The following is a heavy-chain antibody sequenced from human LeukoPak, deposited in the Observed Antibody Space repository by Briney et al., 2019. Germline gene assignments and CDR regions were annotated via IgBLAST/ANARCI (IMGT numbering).Heavy chain of an antibody. CDR1: GGSISSYY. CDR3: ARDPGVIPGTYFDY. V-gene: IGHV4-59*01. Sequence: SETLSLTCTVSGGSISSYYWSWIRQPPGKGLEWIGYIYYSGSTNYNPSLKSRVTISVDTSKNQFSLKLSSVTAADTAVYYCARDPGVIPGTYFDYWGQGTLVTVSS. D-gene: IGHD2-21*01. J-gene: IGHJ4*02. CDR2: IYYSGST.